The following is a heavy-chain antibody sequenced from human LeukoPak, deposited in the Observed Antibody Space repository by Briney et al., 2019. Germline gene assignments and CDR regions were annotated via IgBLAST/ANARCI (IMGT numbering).Heavy chain of an antibody. D-gene: IGHD3-22*01. CDR1: GGSISSYY. Sequence: SETLSLTCTVSGGSISSYYWSWIRQPAGKGLEWIGRIYTSGSTNYNPSLKSRVTMSVDTSKNQFSLKLSSVTAADTAVYYCARDTRPYYYDSSGYFNWFDPWGQGTLVTVSS. J-gene: IGHJ5*02. CDR2: IYTSGST. V-gene: IGHV4-4*07. CDR3: ARDTRPYYYDSSGYFNWFDP.